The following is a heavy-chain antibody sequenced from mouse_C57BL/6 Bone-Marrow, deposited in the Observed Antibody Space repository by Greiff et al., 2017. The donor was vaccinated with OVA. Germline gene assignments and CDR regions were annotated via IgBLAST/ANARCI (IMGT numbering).Heavy chain of an antibody. CDR3: ARPPYYGSSYWYFDV. CDR2: IWSGGST. V-gene: IGHV2-2*01. J-gene: IGHJ1*03. D-gene: IGHD1-1*01. Sequence: QVQLKQSGPGLVQPSQSLSITCTVSGFSLTSYGVHWVRQSPGKGLEWLGVIWSGGSTDYNAAFISRLSISKDNSKSQVFFKMNSLQADDTAIYYCARPPYYGSSYWYFDVWGTGTTVTVSS. CDR1: GFSLTSYG.